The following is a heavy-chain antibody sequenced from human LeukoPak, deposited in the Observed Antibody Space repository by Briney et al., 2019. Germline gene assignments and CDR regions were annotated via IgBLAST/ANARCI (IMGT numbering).Heavy chain of an antibody. CDR1: GFTFSSYG. D-gene: IGHD2-2*01. Sequence: GGSLRLSCAASGFTFSSYGMHWVRQAPGKGLEWVAFIRYDGSNKYYADSVKGRFTISRDNAKNSLYLQMNSLRAEDTAVYYCAREGDIVVVPAAIGYAFDIWGQGTMVTVSS. J-gene: IGHJ3*02. CDR2: IRYDGSNK. V-gene: IGHV3-30*02. CDR3: AREGDIVVVPAAIGYAFDI.